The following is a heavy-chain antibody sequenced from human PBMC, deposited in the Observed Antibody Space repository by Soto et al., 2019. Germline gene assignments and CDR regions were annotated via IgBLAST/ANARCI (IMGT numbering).Heavy chain of an antibody. D-gene: IGHD3-3*01. J-gene: IGHJ5*02. CDR2: MNPNSGNT. V-gene: IGHV1-8*01. CDR3: ARGYEGHHEFWRFDP. Sequence: QVQLVQSGAEVKKPGASVKVSCKASGYTFTSYDINWVRQATGQGLEWMGWMNPNSGNTGYAQKFQGRVTMTRNTSRITAYMALRSLRSEDTAVYYCARGYEGHHEFWRFDPWGQGTLVTVSS. CDR1: GYTFTSYD.